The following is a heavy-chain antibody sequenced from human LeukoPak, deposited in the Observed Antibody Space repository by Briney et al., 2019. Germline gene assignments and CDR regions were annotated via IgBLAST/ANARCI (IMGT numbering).Heavy chain of an antibody. CDR2: FSAYTGHT. V-gene: IGHV1-18*01. Sequence: GASVKVSCKTSGYTFINYGISWVRQAPGQGLEWMAWFSAYTGHTRYAQKFKGRVTMTTDSATSTVYMDLRSLSSDDTAVYYCSRTTDASGSHYPLDYWGQGTLVTVSS. CDR3: SRTTDASGSHYPLDY. J-gene: IGHJ4*02. CDR1: GYTFINYG. D-gene: IGHD3-10*01.